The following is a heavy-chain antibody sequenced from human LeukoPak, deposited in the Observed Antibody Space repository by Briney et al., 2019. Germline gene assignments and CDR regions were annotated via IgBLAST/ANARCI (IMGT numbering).Heavy chain of an antibody. V-gene: IGHV1-69*05. CDR2: IIPIFGTA. CDR1: GGTFSSYT. D-gene: IGHD4-23*01. Sequence: VASVKVSCKASGGTFSSYTISWVRQAPGQGLEWMGGIIPIFGTANYAQKFQGRVTITTDESTSTAYMELSSLRSEDTAVYYCARVSVLYGGSYFDYWGQGTLVTVSS. J-gene: IGHJ4*02. CDR3: ARVSVLYGGSYFDY.